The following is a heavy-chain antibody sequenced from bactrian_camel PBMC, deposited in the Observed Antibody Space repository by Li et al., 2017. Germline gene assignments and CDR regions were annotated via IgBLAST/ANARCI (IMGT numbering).Heavy chain of an antibody. D-gene: IGHD5*01. Sequence: HVQLVESGGGSVQAGGSLRLSGAASGNAHTINVMGWFRQAPGKEREGVAGISPVDMVDYADSVKGRFTISRDNVGNSVYLQMNNVKPEDTALYYCAADCTTVAGGALAAAFGYWGQGTQVTVS. CDR3: AADCTTVAGGALAAAFGY. CDR1: GNAHTINV. CDR2: ISPVDMV. V-gene: IGHV3S53*01. J-gene: IGHJ6*01.